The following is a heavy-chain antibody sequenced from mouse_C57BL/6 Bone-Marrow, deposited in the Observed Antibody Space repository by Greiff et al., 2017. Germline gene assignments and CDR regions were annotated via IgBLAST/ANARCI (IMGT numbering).Heavy chain of an antibody. CDR1: GYTFTSYW. CDR3: ARTGYYGNYVGGFDY. V-gene: IGHV1-61*01. D-gene: IGHD2-1*01. J-gene: IGHJ2*01. CDR2: IYPSASET. Sequence: QVQLQQPGAELVRPGSSVKLSCKASGYTFTSYWLDWVKQRPGPGLEWIGNIYPSASETQYNQKFKDKATLTVDKSSSTAYMQLSSLTSEDSAVYYCARTGYYGNYVGGFDYWGQGTTLTVSS.